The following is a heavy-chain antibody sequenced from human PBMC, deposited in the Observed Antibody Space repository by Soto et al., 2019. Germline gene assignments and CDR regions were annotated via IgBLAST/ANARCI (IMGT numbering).Heavy chain of an antibody. CDR3: IKGGFRWYVGFGDY. CDR2: ISYDGSNK. CDR1: GFTFSSYA. D-gene: IGHD3-10*01. Sequence: GGSLRLSCAASGFTFSSYAMHWVRQAPGKGLEWVAVISYDGSNKYYADSVKGRFTISRDNSKNTLYLQMNSLRAEDTAVYYCIKGGFRWYVGFGDYWGQGTLVTVSS. J-gene: IGHJ4*02. V-gene: IGHV3-30-3*01.